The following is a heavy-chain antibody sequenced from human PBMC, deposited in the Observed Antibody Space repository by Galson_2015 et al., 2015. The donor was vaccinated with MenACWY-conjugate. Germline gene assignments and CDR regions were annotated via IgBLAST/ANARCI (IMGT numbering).Heavy chain of an antibody. J-gene: IGHJ4*02. CDR3: ATSPGVSYYGGFDY. CDR1: GFIVSDKY. CDR2: IYGGGNT. Sequence: SLRLSCAASGFIVSDKYMSWVRQAPGKGLEWVSVIYGGGNTYYADSVKGRFTISRDNSENTLYLQMNSLRAEDTAVYYCATSPGVSYYGGFDYWGQGALVTVSS. V-gene: IGHV3-53*01. D-gene: IGHD1-26*01.